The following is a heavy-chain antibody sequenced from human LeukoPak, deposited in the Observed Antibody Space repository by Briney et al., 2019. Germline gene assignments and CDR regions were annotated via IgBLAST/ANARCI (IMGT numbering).Heavy chain of an antibody. Sequence: PGGSLRLSCAASGFTFDDYGMSWVRQAPGKGLEWVSGINWNGGSTGYADSVKGRFTISRDNAKNSLYLQMNSLRAEDTAVYYCAKDPNGDYVGAFDFWGQGTMVTVSS. D-gene: IGHD4-17*01. CDR3: AKDPNGDYVGAFDF. CDR1: GFTFDDYG. J-gene: IGHJ3*01. V-gene: IGHV3-20*04. CDR2: INWNGGST.